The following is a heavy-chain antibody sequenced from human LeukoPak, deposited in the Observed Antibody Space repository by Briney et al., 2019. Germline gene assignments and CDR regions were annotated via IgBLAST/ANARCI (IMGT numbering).Heavy chain of an antibody. CDR2: MNPSSGNT. J-gene: IGHJ5*02. CDR3: ARNRCVTFKGSSTSCRAKNWFDP. Sequence: GASVKVSCKASGYTFTSYDINWVRQATGQGLEWMGWMNPSSGNTGYAQKFQGRVTMTRNTSISTAYMELSGLRSEDTAVYYCARNRCVTFKGSSTSCRAKNWFDPWGQGTLVTVSS. D-gene: IGHD2-2*01. CDR1: GYTFTSYD. V-gene: IGHV1-8*01.